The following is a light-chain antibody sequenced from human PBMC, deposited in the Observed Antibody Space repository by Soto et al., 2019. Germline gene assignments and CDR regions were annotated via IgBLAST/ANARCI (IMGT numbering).Light chain of an antibody. V-gene: IGKV3-11*01. J-gene: IGKJ5*01. CDR1: QSVSRR. CDR3: QQRNNWPPEIT. CDR2: GAS. Sequence: EVVLTQSPGTLSLSPGGRATLSCRASQSVSRRLAWYQQRPGQSPRLLISGASMRASGVPVRFIGSGSGTDLTLTISSLEPEDFAVYYCQQRNNWPPEITFGQGTRLEIK.